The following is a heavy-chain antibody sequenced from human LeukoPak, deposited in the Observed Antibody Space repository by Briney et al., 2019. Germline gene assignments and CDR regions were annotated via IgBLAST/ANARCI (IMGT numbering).Heavy chain of an antibody. CDR3: ASTLRYYYDSSGYYYSGMDV. D-gene: IGHD3-22*01. CDR1: GGSISSSSYY. CDR2: IYYSGST. Sequence: SETLSLTCTVSGGSISSSSYYWGWIRQPPGKGLEWIGSIYYSGSTYYNPSLKSRVTISVDRSKNQFSLKLSSVTAADTAVYYCASTLRYYYDSSGYYYSGMDVWGQGTTVTVSS. V-gene: IGHV4-39*07. J-gene: IGHJ6*02.